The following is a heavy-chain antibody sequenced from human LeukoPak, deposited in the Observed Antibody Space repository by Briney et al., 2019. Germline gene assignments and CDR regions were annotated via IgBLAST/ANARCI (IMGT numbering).Heavy chain of an antibody. CDR2: VYYSGST. CDR1: GGSISSYY. D-gene: IGHD3-22*01. CDR3: ARAGTPITMIVVESNWFDP. J-gene: IGHJ5*02. Sequence: SETLSLTCTISGGSISSYYWSWIRQPPGKGLEWIGYVYYSGSTNYLPSLKSRVTISVGTSKNQFSQKLRSVTAADTAVYYCARAGTPITMIVVESNWFDPWGQGTLVTVSS. V-gene: IGHV4-59*01.